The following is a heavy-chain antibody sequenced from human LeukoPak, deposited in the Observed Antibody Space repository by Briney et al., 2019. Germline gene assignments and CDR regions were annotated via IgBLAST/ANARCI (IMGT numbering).Heavy chain of an antibody. CDR1: GGSISSSSYY. CDR3: ARGQQQLI. CDR2: IYYSGST. J-gene: IGHJ3*02. D-gene: IGHD6-13*01. V-gene: IGHV4-39*07. Sequence: SETLSLTCTVSGGSISSSSYYWGWIRQPPGKGLEWIGSIYYSGSTYYNPSLKSRVTISVDTSKNQFSLKLSSVTAADTAVYYCARGQQQLIWGQGTMVTVSS.